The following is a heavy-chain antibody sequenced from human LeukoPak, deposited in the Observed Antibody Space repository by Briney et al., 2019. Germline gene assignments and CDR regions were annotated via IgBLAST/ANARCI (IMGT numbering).Heavy chain of an antibody. J-gene: IGHJ6*03. V-gene: IGHV1-2*02. D-gene: IGHD6-13*01. CDR3: ASGYIAAAGTVRGYYYMDV. Sequence: ASVKVSCKASGYTFTGYYMHWVRQAPGQGLEWMGWINPNSGGTNYAQKFQGRVTMTRDTSISTAYMELSRLRSDDTAAYYCASGYIAAAGTVRGYYYMDVWGKGTTVTVSS. CDR2: INPNSGGT. CDR1: GYTFTGYY.